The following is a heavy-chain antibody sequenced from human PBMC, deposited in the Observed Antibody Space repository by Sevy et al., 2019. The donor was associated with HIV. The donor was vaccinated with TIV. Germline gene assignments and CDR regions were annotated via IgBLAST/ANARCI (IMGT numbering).Heavy chain of an antibody. V-gene: IGHV3-23*01. Sequence: GGSLRLSCAASGFTFSSYAMSWVRQAPGKGLEWVSAISGSGGSTYYADSVKGRFTISRDNSKNTLYLQMNSLRAEDTAVYYCAKAPISASSSWYARQTPDNWFDPWGQGTLVTVSS. CDR3: AKAPISASSSWYARQTPDNWFDP. J-gene: IGHJ5*02. CDR1: GFTFSSYA. D-gene: IGHD6-13*01. CDR2: ISGSGGST.